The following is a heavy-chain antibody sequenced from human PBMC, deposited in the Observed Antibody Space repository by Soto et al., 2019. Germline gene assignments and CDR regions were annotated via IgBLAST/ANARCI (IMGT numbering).Heavy chain of an antibody. CDR2: ISGSGGST. Sequence: VQLLESGGGLVQPGGSLRLSCAASGFTFSSYAMSWVRQAPGKGLEWVSAISGSGGSTYYADSVKGRFTISRDNSKNTLYLQMNSLRAEDTAVYYCAKGGNIVVVPAAIRGYFDYWGQGTLVTVSS. D-gene: IGHD2-2*02. V-gene: IGHV3-23*01. J-gene: IGHJ4*02. CDR1: GFTFSSYA. CDR3: AKGGNIVVVPAAIRGYFDY.